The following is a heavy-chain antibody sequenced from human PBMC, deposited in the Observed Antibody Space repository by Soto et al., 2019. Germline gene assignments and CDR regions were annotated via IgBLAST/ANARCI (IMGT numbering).Heavy chain of an antibody. V-gene: IGHV3-30-3*01. D-gene: IGHD3-22*01. Sequence: QVQLVESGGGVVQPGRSLRLSCAASGFTFRNYAMHWVRQAPGKGLEWVAAISCDGNNKYYADSVKGRFTISRDNSKNTLYLQMNSLRVGETAVYYCARGFESSGYFPHWGQGTLVTVSS. CDR1: GFTFRNYA. J-gene: IGHJ1*01. CDR3: ARGFESSGYFPH. CDR2: ISCDGNNK.